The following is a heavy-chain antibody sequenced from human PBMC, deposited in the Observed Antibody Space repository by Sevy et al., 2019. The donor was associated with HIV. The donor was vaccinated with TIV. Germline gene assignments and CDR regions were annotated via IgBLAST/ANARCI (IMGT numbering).Heavy chain of an antibody. CDR2: VHAGNGHT. J-gene: IGHJ4*02. CDR1: GYTFSNNA. Sequence: ASVKVSCKASGYTFSNNAIHWVRQAPGQRLEWMGWVHAGNGHTKFSEKFQDRVTISRDTSATTVYMDLTSLTSEDTAIYYCARGSGGIFGVVTGQFDYWGQGTLVTVSS. D-gene: IGHD3-3*01. V-gene: IGHV1-3*01. CDR3: ARGSGGIFGVVTGQFDY.